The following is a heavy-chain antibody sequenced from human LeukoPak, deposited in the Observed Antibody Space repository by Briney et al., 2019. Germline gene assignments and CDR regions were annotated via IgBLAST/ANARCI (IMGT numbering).Heavy chain of an antibody. Sequence: SETLSLTXAVSGGAFSGYYWSWIRQPPGKGVEWIGEINHSGSTNYNPSLKSRVTISVDTSKNQFSLKMRSVTAADTAVYYFAREFSGYDFDHWGQGTLVTVSS. CDR1: GGAFSGYY. V-gene: IGHV4-34*01. CDR2: INHSGST. J-gene: IGHJ4*02. D-gene: IGHD5-12*01. CDR3: AREFSGYDFDH.